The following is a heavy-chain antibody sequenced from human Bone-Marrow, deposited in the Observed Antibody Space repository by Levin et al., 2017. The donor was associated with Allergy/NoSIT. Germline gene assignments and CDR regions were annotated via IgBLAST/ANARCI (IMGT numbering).Heavy chain of an antibody. CDR2: VFHSGTT. J-gene: IGHJ4*02. V-gene: IGHV4-59*01. CDR3: ARDNYFDSSGNYRLDY. D-gene: IGHD3-22*01. Sequence: SETLSLTCTVSGGSIGSYYWNWIRQPPGKGLEWIGYVFHSGTTYYHPSLKSRVTISVDPSKNQVSLNLRSVTAADTAVYYCARDNYFDSSGNYRLDYWGQGTLVTVSS. CDR1: GGSIGSYY.